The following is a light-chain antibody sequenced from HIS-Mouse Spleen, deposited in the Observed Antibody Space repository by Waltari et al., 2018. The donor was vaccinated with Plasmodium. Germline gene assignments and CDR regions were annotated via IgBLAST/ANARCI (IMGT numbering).Light chain of an antibody. V-gene: IGLV3-19*01. Sequence: SSELTQDPAVSVALGQTDRITCQGDSLKSYYASWYQQKPGPAPVLVIYGKNNRPSGIPDRFSGSSSGNTASLTITGAQAEDEADYYCNSRDSSGTHGVFGGGTKLTVL. CDR3: NSRDSSGTHGV. CDR1: SLKSYY. CDR2: GKN. J-gene: IGLJ2*01.